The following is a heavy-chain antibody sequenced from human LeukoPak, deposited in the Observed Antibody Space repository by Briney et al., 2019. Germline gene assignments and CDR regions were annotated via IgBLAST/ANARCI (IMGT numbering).Heavy chain of an antibody. CDR3: ARGYSYEPTSEFDY. D-gene: IGHD5-18*01. Sequence: PGRSLRLSCAASGFTFDDYAMHWVRQAPGKGLEWVSGIGWNSGGIVYADSVKGRFTISRDNAKNSLYLQMNSLRAEDTALYYCARGYSYEPTSEFDYWGQGTLVTVSS. CDR2: IGWNSGGI. CDR1: GFTFDDYA. V-gene: IGHV3-9*01. J-gene: IGHJ4*02.